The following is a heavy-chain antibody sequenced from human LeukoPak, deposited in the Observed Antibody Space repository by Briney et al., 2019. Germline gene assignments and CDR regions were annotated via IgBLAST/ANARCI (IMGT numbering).Heavy chain of an antibody. Sequence: GGSLRLSCASSGFTFNNYAMTWVRQARGKGVEGVSSITASGGSTYCADSVKGGFTISRDNSKNTLYLQMSSLRAEDTAVYYCARDYPTSGIVTMFDYWGQGTLVTVSS. D-gene: IGHD1-1*01. V-gene: IGHV3-23*01. CDR2: ITASGGST. CDR3: ARDYPTSGIVTMFDY. J-gene: IGHJ4*02. CDR1: GFTFNNYA.